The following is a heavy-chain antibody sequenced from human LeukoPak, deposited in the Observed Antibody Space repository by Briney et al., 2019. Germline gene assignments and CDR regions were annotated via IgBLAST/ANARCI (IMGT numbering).Heavy chain of an antibody. Sequence: PSQTLSLTCTVSGGSISSGGYYWSWIRQPPGKGLEWTGYIYHSGSTYYNPSLKSRVTISVDRSKNQFSLKLSSVTAADTAVYYCARAWGYYGSGSYYSEPDNWFDPWGQGTLVTVSS. CDR1: GGSISSGGYY. D-gene: IGHD3-10*01. CDR3: ARAWGYYGSGSYYSEPDNWFDP. J-gene: IGHJ5*02. V-gene: IGHV4-30-2*01. CDR2: IYHSGST.